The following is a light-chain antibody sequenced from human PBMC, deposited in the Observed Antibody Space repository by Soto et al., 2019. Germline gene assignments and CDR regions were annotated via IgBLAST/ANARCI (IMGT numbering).Light chain of an antibody. CDR1: QSVSSN. J-gene: IGKJ2*01. CDR2: GAS. V-gene: IGKV3-15*01. Sequence: EIVMTQSPATLSVSPGERATLSCRASQSVSSNLAWYQQKPGQAPRLLIYGASTRATGIPARFSGSGSGTEFTLTLSSLQSEDFEVYYCQQYNNWARTFGQGTKLEIK. CDR3: QQYNNWART.